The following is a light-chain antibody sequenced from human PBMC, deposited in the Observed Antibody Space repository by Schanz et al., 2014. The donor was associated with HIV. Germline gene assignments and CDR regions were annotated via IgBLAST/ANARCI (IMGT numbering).Light chain of an antibody. CDR2: GAS. CDR3: QQYGSSPL. V-gene: IGKV3-20*01. Sequence: EIVLTQSPATLSLSPGERATLSCRASLSVGSYLAWLQQKPGQAPRLLIYGASSRATGIPDRFSGSGSGTVFTLTISRLEPEDFAVYYCQQYGSSPLFGQGTKVEIK. CDR1: LSVGSY. J-gene: IGKJ1*01.